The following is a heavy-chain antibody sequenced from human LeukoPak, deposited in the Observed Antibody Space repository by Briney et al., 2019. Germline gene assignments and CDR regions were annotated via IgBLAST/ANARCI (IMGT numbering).Heavy chain of an antibody. CDR3: AKVPQIRYRSNRHFDY. V-gene: IGHV3-23*01. J-gene: IGHJ4*02. CDR2: ISGSGGST. D-gene: IGHD6-13*01. Sequence: GGSPRLSCAASGFTFSSYAMSWVRQAPGKGLEWVSAISGSGGSTYYADSVKGRFTISRDNSKNTLYLQMNSLRAEDTAVYYCAKVPQIRYRSNRHFDYWGQGTLVTVSS. CDR1: GFTFSSYA.